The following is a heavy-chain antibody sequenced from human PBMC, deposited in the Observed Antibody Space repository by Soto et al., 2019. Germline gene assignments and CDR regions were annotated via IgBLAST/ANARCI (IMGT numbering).Heavy chain of an antibody. CDR1: GFTFSSYS. D-gene: IGHD6-19*01. Sequence: GGSLRLSCAASGFTFSSYSMNWVRQAPGKGLEWVSYISSSSSTIYYADSVKGRFTISRDNAKNSLYLQMNSLRAEDTAVYYCARPSGRHSSGWYDAFDIWGQGTMVTVSS. V-gene: IGHV3-48*01. J-gene: IGHJ3*02. CDR2: ISSSSSTI. CDR3: ARPSGRHSSGWYDAFDI.